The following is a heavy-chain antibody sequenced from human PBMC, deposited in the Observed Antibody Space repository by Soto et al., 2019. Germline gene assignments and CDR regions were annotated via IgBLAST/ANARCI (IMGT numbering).Heavy chain of an antibody. Sequence: ASVKVSCKASGYTFTGYYMHWVRQAPGQGLEWMGWINPNSGGTNYAQKFQGWVTMTRDTSISTAYMELSRLRSDDTAVYYCARGGVYCTNGVCYNWFDPWGQGTLVTVSS. CDR1: GYTFTGYY. CDR3: ARGGVYCTNGVCYNWFDP. V-gene: IGHV1-2*04. D-gene: IGHD2-8*01. J-gene: IGHJ5*02. CDR2: INPNSGGT.